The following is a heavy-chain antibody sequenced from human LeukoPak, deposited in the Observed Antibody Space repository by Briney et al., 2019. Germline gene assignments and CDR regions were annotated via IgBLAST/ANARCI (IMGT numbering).Heavy chain of an antibody. Sequence: GGSLRLSCAASGFTFSSYGMHWVRQAPGKGLEWVAVISYDGSNKYYADSVKGRFTISRDNSKNTLYLQMNSLRAEDTAVYYCAKDEAGIWGQGTLVTVSS. CDR1: GFTFSSYG. J-gene: IGHJ4*02. V-gene: IGHV3-30*18. CDR3: AKDEAGI. CDR2: ISYDGSNK. D-gene: IGHD2-15*01.